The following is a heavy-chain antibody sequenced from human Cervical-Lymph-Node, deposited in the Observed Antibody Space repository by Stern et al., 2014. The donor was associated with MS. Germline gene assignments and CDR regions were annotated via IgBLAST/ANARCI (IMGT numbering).Heavy chain of an antibody. J-gene: IGHJ5*02. Sequence: VHLVESGAEVKKPGSSVKVSCKAFGGTLSTDPISWVRQAPGQGLEWMGGIIPIFETTHYAQKFQGRVTITVDKSTNAAYMELTSLRSEDTAVYYYARDGLAAAGWAWGQGTLVAVSS. V-gene: IGHV1-69*06. CDR1: GGTLSTDP. D-gene: IGHD6-13*01. CDR2: IIPIFETT. CDR3: ARDGLAAAGWA.